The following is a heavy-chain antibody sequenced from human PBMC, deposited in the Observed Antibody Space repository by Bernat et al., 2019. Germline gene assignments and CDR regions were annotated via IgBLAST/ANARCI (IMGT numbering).Heavy chain of an antibody. D-gene: IGHD6-13*01. CDR1: GFTFSSYS. CDR3: AIAAAGQYYYGMDV. Sequence: EVQLVESGGGLVQPGGSLRLSCAASGFTFSSYSMNWVRQAPGKGLEWVSYISISSSTIYYADSVKGRFTISRDNAKNSLYLQMNSLRAEDTAVYYCAIAAAGQYYYGMDVWGQGTTVTVSS. J-gene: IGHJ6*02. CDR2: ISISSSTI. V-gene: IGHV3-48*01.